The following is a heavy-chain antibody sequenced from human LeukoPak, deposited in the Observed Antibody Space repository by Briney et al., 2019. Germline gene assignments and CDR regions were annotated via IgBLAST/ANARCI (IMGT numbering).Heavy chain of an antibody. J-gene: IGHJ3*02. CDR1: GGSISSSSYY. Sequence: SETLSLTCTVSGGSISSSSYYWGWIRQPPGRGLEWIAYIYYSGSTNYNPSLKSRVTISVDTSKNQFSLKLSSVTAADTAVYYCARGSGRSRDAFDIWGQGTMVTVSS. CDR2: IYYSGST. V-gene: IGHV4-61*05. CDR3: ARGSGRSRDAFDI. D-gene: IGHD1-26*01.